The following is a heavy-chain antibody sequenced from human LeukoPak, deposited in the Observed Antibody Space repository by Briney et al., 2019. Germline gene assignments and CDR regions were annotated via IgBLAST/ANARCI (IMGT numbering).Heavy chain of an antibody. V-gene: IGHV3-21*01. CDR2: ISSSSSYI. CDR3: ASPLLTIFGVVTDI. J-gene: IGHJ4*02. D-gene: IGHD3-3*01. CDR1: GFTFSSYS. Sequence: GGSLRLSCAASGFTFSSYSMNWVRQAPGKGLEWVSSISSSSSYIYYADSVKGRFTISRDNAKNSLYLQMNSLRDEDTAVYYCASPLLTIFGVVTDIWGQGTLVTVSS.